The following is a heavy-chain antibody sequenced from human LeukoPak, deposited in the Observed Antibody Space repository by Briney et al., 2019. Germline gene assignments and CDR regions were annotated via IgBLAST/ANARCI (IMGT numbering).Heavy chain of an antibody. J-gene: IGHJ4*02. V-gene: IGHV4-4*07. CDR2: INTSGST. D-gene: IGHD4-17*01. CDR3: ARAYGDQTNDY. Sequence: PSETLSLTCTVSGGSISNFYWSWIRQPAGKGLEWIGRINTSGSTNYNPSLKSRVTMSVDTSKNQFSLKLRSVTAADTAVYYCARAYGDQTNDYWGQGTLVTVSS. CDR1: GGSISNFY.